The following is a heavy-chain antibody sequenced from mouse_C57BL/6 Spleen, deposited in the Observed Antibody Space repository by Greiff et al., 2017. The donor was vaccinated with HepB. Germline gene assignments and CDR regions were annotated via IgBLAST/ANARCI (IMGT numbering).Heavy chain of an antibody. CDR2: IWSGGST. D-gene: IGHD2-2*01. CDR3: ARNGYDYYYAMDY. CDR1: GFSLTSYG. J-gene: IGHJ4*01. V-gene: IGHV2-2*01. Sequence: VKVVESGPGLVQPSQSLSITCTVSGFSLTSYGVHWVRQSPGKGLEWLGVIWSGGSTDYNAAFISRLSISKDNSKSQVFFKMNSLQADDTAIYYCARNGYDYYYAMDYWGQGTSVTVSS.